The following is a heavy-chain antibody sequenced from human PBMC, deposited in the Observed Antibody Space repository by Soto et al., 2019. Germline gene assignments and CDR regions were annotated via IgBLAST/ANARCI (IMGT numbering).Heavy chain of an antibody. Sequence: QVQLVQSGAEVKKPGSSVKVSCKASGGTFSSYAISWVRQAPGQGLEWMGGIIPIFGTANYAQKFQGRVTITAEESTSTAYMELSSLRSEDTAVYYCARVESLSEGGGSSNADYWGQGTLVTVSS. D-gene: IGHD2-15*01. CDR1: GGTFSSYA. CDR3: ARVESLSEGGGSSNADY. CDR2: IIPIFGTA. V-gene: IGHV1-69*01. J-gene: IGHJ4*02.